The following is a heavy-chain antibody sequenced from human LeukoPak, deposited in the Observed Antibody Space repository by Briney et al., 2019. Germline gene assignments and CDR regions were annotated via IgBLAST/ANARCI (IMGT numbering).Heavy chain of an antibody. Sequence: PGGSLRLSCAASGFTFSSYAMSWVRQAPGKGQEWVSAISGSGGSTYYADSVKGRFTISRDNSKNTLYLQMNSLRAEDTAVYYCASHIGKERSGNFNYWGQGTLVTVSS. J-gene: IGHJ4*02. CDR2: ISGSGGST. CDR1: GFTFSSYA. V-gene: IGHV3-23*01. CDR3: ASHIGKERSGNFNY. D-gene: IGHD1-1*01.